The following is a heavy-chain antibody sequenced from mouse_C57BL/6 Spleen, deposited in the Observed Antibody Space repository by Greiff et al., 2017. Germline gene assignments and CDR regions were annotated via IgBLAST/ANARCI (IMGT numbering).Heavy chain of an antibody. Sequence: VQLQQPGAELVMPGASVKLSCKASGYTFTSYWMHWVKQRPGQGLEWIGEVDPSDSYTNYNQKFKGKSTLTVDKSSSTAYMQLRSLTSEDSAVYDCASNYDGSSLKGFDYWGQGTTLTVSA. CDR2: VDPSDSYT. J-gene: IGHJ2*01. CDR3: ASNYDGSSLKGFDY. D-gene: IGHD1-1*01. V-gene: IGHV1-69*01. CDR1: GYTFTSYW.